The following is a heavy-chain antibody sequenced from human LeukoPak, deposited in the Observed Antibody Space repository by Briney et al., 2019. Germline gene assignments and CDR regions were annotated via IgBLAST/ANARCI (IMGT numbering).Heavy chain of an antibody. CDR2: IIPIFGTA. D-gene: IGHD2-2*01. V-gene: IGHV1-69*13. J-gene: IGHJ5*02. CDR3: ARVGGCSSTSCYEGWFDP. Sequence: ASVKVSCKASRGTFSSYAISWVRQAPGQGLEWMAGIIPIFGTANYAQKFQGRVTITADESTSTAYMELSSLRSEDTAVYYCARVGGCSSTSCYEGWFDPWGQGTLVTVSS. CDR1: RGTFSSYA.